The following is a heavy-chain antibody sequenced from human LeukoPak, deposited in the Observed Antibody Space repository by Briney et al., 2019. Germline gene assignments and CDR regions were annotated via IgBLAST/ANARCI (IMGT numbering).Heavy chain of an antibody. D-gene: IGHD4-11*01. CDR2: ISSTGSTI. V-gene: IGHV3-48*02. CDR3: AGDLVSGDYTFDY. J-gene: IGHJ4*02. CDR1: GFTFSSFS. Sequence: GGSLRLSCAVSGFTFSSFSMNWVRQAPGKGLEWVSYISSTGSTIYYANSVKGRFTVSRDNAKDSLYLQMNNLRDEDTAVYYCAGDLVSGDYTFDYWGQGALVAVSS.